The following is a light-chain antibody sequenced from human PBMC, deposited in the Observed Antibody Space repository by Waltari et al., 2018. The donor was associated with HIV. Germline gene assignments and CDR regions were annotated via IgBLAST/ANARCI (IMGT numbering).Light chain of an antibody. CDR2: GTS. CDR3: QHFGTSRWT. J-gene: IGKJ1*01. V-gene: IGKV3-20*01. Sequence: EVVLTQSPVTLSLSQGDRATLSCRASQTVSSSYLAWYQQKPGQGPRLLIYGTSSRATGIPDRFSGSGSGTDFTLTISRLEPEDFAVYYCQHFGTSRWTFGPGTKVEIK. CDR1: QTVSSSY.